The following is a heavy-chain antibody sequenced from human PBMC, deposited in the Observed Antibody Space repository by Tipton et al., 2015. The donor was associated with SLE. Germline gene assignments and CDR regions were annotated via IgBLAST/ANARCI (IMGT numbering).Heavy chain of an antibody. CDR1: GFIFSGSA. CDR3: VRPGDSSWYPGFDY. V-gene: IGHV3-73*01. Sequence: GSLRLSCAASGFIFSGSAIHWVRQASGRGLEWVGRIRTKANTFETTYAASVEGRFTISRDDSKNTTYLHMDSLKTQDTAVYYCVRPGDSSWYPGFDYWGQGTLVTVSS. D-gene: IGHD6-13*01. CDR2: IRTKANTFET. J-gene: IGHJ4*02.